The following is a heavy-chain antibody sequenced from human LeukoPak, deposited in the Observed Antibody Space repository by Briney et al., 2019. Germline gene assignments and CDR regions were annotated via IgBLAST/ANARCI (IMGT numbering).Heavy chain of an antibody. Sequence: GGSLRLSCAASGFTFSNAWMNWVRQAPGKGLEWVGRIKSKTDGGTTDYAAPVKGRFTISRDDSKNTLYLQINSLKTEDTAVYYCTTEGIYYDSSGYYWTWGKAYYYGMDVWGQGTTVTVSS. CDR3: TTEGIYYDSSGYYWTWGKAYYYGMDV. CDR1: GFTFSNAW. J-gene: IGHJ6*02. V-gene: IGHV3-15*07. D-gene: IGHD3-22*01. CDR2: IKSKTDGGTT.